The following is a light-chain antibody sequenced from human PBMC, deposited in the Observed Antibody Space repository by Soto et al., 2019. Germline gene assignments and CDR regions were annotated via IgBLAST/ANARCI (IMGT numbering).Light chain of an antibody. Sequence: QSVLTQPPSVSGSPGQSVTISCTGTSTDFVNYNRVSWYQQPPGTAPKLMIYEVSKRPSGVPDRFSGSKSGNTASLTISGLQAADEADYYCSLYTSENAYVFGTGTKVTVL. J-gene: IGLJ1*01. CDR2: EVS. CDR1: STDFVNYNR. CDR3: SLYTSENAYV. V-gene: IGLV2-18*01.